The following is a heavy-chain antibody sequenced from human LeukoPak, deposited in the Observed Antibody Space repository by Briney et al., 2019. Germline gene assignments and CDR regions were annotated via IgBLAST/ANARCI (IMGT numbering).Heavy chain of an antibody. CDR3: ARGRYYYDSSGYYLEAFDI. CDR1: GYTFTSYY. J-gene: IGHJ3*02. V-gene: IGHV1-46*01. D-gene: IGHD3-22*01. CDR2: INPSGGST. Sequence: ASVKVSCKASGYTFTSYYMHWVRQAPGQGLEWMGIINPSGGSTSYAQKFQGRVTMTRDTSTSTVYMELSNLRSEDTAVYYCARGRYYYDSSGYYLEAFDIWGQGTMVTVSS.